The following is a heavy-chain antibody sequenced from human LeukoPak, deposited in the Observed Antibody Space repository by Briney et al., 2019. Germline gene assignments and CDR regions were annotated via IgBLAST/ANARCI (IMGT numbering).Heavy chain of an antibody. Sequence: ASVKVSCKASGYTFTGYYMHWVRQAPGQGLEWMGWINPNSGGTNYAQKFQGRVTMTRDTSISTAYMELSRLRSDDTAVYYCARSSSRGYSGYDLDYWGQGTLVTVSS. CDR2: INPNSGGT. CDR3: ARSSSRGYSGYDLDY. D-gene: IGHD5-12*01. V-gene: IGHV1-2*02. CDR1: GYTFTGYY. J-gene: IGHJ4*02.